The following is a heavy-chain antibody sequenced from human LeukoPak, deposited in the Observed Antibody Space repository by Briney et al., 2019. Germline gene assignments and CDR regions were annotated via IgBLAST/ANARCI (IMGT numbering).Heavy chain of an antibody. CDR3: AKDPRGHDYGGSHFDY. V-gene: IGHV3-23*01. CDR1: GFTFSSYA. D-gene: IGHD4-23*01. CDR2: ISGSGGST. Sequence: PGGSLRLSCAASGFTFSSYAMSWVRQAPGKGLEWVSAISGSGGSTYYADSAKGRFTISRDNSKNTLYLQMNSLRAEDTAVYYCAKDPRGHDYGGSHFDYWGQGTLVTVSS. J-gene: IGHJ4*02.